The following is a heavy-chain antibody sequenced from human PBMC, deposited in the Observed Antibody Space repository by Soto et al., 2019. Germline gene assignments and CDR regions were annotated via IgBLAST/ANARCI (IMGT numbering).Heavy chain of an antibody. CDR1: GGTFSSYA. D-gene: IGHD5-12*01. CDR3: ATRLYSGYDFDY. CDR2: IIPIFGTA. J-gene: IGHJ4*02. V-gene: IGHV1-69*13. Sequence: ASVKVSCKASGGTFSSYAISWVRQAPGQGLEWMGGIIPIFGTANYAQKFQGRVTITADESTSTAYMELSSLRSEDTAVYYCATRLYSGYDFDYWGQGTLVTVSS.